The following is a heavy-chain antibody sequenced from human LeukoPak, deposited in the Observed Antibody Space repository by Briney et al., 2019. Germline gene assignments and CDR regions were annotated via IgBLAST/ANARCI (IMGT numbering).Heavy chain of an antibody. Sequence: SETLSLTCAVYGGSFSGYYWSWIRQPPGKGLEWIGEINHSGSTNYNPSLKSRVTISVDTSKNQFSLKLSSVTAADTAVYYCARGPPPTYYDFWSGYFGLYGMDVWGQGTTVTVS. J-gene: IGHJ6*02. V-gene: IGHV4-34*01. CDR2: INHSGST. CDR1: GGSFSGYY. D-gene: IGHD3-3*01. CDR3: ARGPPPTYYDFWSGYFGLYGMDV.